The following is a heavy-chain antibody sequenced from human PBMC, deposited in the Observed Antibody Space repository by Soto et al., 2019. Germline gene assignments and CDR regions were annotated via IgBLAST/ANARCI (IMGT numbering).Heavy chain of an antibody. CDR2: LIPLFGTT. J-gene: IGHJ4*02. CDR3: ARGPNWGYRFDS. CDR1: GGTFSGHA. Sequence: QVQLVQSGAEVKKPGSSVKVSCEASGGTFSGHAISWVRQAPGQGPEWMGGLIPLFGTTQHAQNFQGRLTITADKSTSTAYMELTSLRFDDTAIYYCARGPNWGYRFDSWGQATVVTVSS. D-gene: IGHD7-27*01. V-gene: IGHV1-69*06.